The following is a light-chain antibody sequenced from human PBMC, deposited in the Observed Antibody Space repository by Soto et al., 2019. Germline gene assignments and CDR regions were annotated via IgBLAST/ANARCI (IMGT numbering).Light chain of an antibody. Sequence: EIVLTQSPATLSLSVGERATLSCRTSQSISTYLAWYQQKPGQAPRLLIYDASNRATGIPARFSGSGSGTDVSLSISSPEPEDFAVDYCQQRSTWPLTFGGGTKVEI. V-gene: IGKV3-11*01. CDR2: DAS. CDR1: QSISTY. CDR3: QQRSTWPLT. J-gene: IGKJ4*01.